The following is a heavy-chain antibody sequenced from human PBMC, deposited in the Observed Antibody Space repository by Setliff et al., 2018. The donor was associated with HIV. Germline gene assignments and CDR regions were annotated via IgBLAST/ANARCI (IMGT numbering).Heavy chain of an antibody. V-gene: IGHV4-31*03. Sequence: SETLSLTCTVSGGSISSGGYYWSWIRQHPGKGLGWIGYIYYSGSTYYNPSLKSRVTISVDTSKNQFSLKLSSVTAADTAVYYCARVDSSSPYYYYYYMDVWGKGTTVTVSS. J-gene: IGHJ6*03. CDR2: IYYSGST. D-gene: IGHD6-6*01. CDR1: GGSISSGGYY. CDR3: ARVDSSSPYYYYYYMDV.